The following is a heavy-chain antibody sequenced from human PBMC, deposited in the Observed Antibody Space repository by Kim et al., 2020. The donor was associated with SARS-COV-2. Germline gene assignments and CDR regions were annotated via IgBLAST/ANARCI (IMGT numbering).Heavy chain of an antibody. CDR3: ARDLRLERIINDAFDI. CDR2: ISSSSSYI. CDR1: GFTFSSYS. J-gene: IGHJ3*02. D-gene: IGHD1-1*01. V-gene: IGHV3-21*01. Sequence: GGSLRLSCAASGFTFSSYSMNWVRQAPGKGLEWVSSISSSSSYIYYADSVKGRFTISRDNAKNSLYLQMNSLRAEDTAVYYCARDLRLERIINDAFDIWGQGTMVTVSS.